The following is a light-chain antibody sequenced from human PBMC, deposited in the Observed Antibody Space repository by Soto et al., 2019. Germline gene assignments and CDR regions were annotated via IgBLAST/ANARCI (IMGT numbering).Light chain of an antibody. J-gene: IGKJ5*01. CDR2: EAS. Sequence: DIQVIQSPSSLSASVXXXXXXXXRASQNIENYLNWYRHKPGKAPKLLIYEASTLQSGVPSRFSGSRSGTEFTLTISSLQPEDFATYYCQQLNAYPITFGQGTRLEIK. V-gene: IGKV1-9*01. CDR1: QNIENY. CDR3: QQLNAYPIT.